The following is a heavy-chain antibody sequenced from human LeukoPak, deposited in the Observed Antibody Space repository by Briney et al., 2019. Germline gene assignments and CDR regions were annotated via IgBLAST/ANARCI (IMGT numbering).Heavy chain of an antibody. Sequence: GGSLRLSCAASGFTFSTYAMSWVRQAPGKGLEWVAVVSSDGGTKYYADSVKGRFTISRDNSRNTMYLQMNSLRAEDTAVYYCAKEYDSGGYGANFDYWGQGTLVTVSS. V-gene: IGHV3-30*18. CDR3: AKEYDSGGYGANFDY. J-gene: IGHJ4*02. CDR2: VSSDGGTK. CDR1: GFTFSTYA. D-gene: IGHD3-10*01.